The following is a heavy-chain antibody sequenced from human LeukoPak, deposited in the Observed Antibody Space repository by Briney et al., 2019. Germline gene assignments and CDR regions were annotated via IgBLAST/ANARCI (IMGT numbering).Heavy chain of an antibody. CDR2: IKQDGSEK. V-gene: IGHV3-7*01. Sequence: PGGSLRLSCAASGFTFSSYGMSWVRQAPGKGLEWVANIKQDGSEKYYVDSVKGRFTISRDNAKNSLYLQMNSLRAEDTAVYYCARDRKLRYFDWLHYYYYYMDVWGKGTTVTVSS. CDR3: ARDRKLRYFDWLHYYYYYMDV. J-gene: IGHJ6*03. CDR1: GFTFSSYG. D-gene: IGHD3-9*01.